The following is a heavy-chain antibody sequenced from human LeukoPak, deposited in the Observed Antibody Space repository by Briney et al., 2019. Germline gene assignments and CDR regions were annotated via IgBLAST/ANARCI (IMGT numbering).Heavy chain of an antibody. Sequence: PGGSLRLSCAASGFTFSSYAMSWVRQAPAKGQEWVSAISGSGGSTYYADSVKGRFTISRDNSKNTLYLQMNSLRAEDSAVYYCAGYYDFWSGYPVYWGQGTLVTVSS. CDR1: GFTFSSYA. D-gene: IGHD3-3*01. CDR2: ISGSGGST. V-gene: IGHV3-23*01. CDR3: AGYYDFWSGYPVY. J-gene: IGHJ4*02.